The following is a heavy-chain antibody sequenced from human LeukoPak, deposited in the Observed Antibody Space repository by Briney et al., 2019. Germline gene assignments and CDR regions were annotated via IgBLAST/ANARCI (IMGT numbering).Heavy chain of an antibody. CDR1: GFTVSGNY. CDR2: ISYDGSNK. CDR3: ARPGIAAAGTLSYYYGMDV. D-gene: IGHD6-13*01. J-gene: IGHJ6*02. V-gene: IGHV3-30*03. Sequence: PGGSLRLSCAASGFTVSGNYMSWVRQAPGKGPEWVAVISYDGSNKYYADSVKGRFTISRDNSKNTLYLQMNSLRAEDTAVYYCARPGIAAAGTLSYYYGMDVWGQGTTVTVSS.